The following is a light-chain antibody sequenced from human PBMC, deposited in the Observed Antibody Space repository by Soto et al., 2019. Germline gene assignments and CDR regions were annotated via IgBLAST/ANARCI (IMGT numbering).Light chain of an antibody. V-gene: IGLV2-23*01. Sequence: QSVLTQPASVSGSPGQSITISCTGTSSDVGTYNLVSWYQQHPGKAPKLMIYEDSKRPSGVSNRFSASKSGNTASLTISGLQAEDEADYYCCSYAGGSTYVVFGGGTKVTVL. CDR3: CSYAGGSTYVV. CDR2: EDS. CDR1: SSDVGTYNL. J-gene: IGLJ2*01.